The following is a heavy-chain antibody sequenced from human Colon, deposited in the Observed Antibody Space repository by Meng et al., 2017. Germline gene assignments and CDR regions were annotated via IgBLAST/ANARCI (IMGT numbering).Heavy chain of an antibody. CDR2: IYYTGSS. Sequence: QVQLREPGPGLVTHSQPRSLTCTVSGASFTSGGYYWTGIRQRPGKGLEWIGYIYYTGSSYYNPSLKSRLTISVDRSKSLFSLNLTSVTAADTAVYFCARDGPGKRLSSWGPGKLVTVSS. J-gene: IGHJ5*02. CDR1: GASFTSGGYY. V-gene: IGHV4-31*03. CDR3: ARDGPGKRLSS.